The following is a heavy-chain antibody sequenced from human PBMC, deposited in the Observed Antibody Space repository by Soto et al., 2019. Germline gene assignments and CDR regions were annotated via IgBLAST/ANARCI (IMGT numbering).Heavy chain of an antibody. J-gene: IGHJ6*02. CDR2: MNPNSGNT. Sequence: GASVRVCCKASVYTFTRYDINCVRQATGQGLEWMGWMNPNSGNTGYAQKFQGRVTMTRNTSISTAYMELSSLRSEDTAVYYCARTHYDFWSRGMDVWGQGTTVTVSS. CDR1: VYTFTRYD. CDR3: ARTHYDFWSRGMDV. D-gene: IGHD3-3*01. V-gene: IGHV1-8*01.